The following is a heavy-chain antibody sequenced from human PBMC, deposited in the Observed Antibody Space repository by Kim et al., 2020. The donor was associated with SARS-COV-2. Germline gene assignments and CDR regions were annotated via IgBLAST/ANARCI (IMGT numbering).Heavy chain of an antibody. V-gene: IGHV1-46*01. CDR3: ARDQGYSSGRQQQRLYYYYSMDV. Sequence: ASVKVSCKASGYTFTSYYMHWVRQAPGQGLEWMGIINPSGGSTSYAQKFQGRVTMTRDTSTSTVYMELSSLRAKDTAVYYCARDQGYSSGRQQQRLYYYYSMDVWGPGTTVNVSS. D-gene: IGHD6-19*01. J-gene: IGHJ6*02. CDR2: INPSGGST. CDR1: GYTFTSYY.